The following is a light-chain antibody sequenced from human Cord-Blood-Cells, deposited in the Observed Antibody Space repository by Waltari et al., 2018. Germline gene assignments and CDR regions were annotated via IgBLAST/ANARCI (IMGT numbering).Light chain of an antibody. V-gene: IGLV3-19*01. Sequence: SSELTQDPAVSVALGQTVRLTCQGDRLRHHYESWYQQKPGQAPVLFIYGKNNRPSGIPDRFSGSSSGNTASLTITGAQAEDEADYYCNSRDSSGNHYVFGTGTKVTVL. J-gene: IGLJ1*01. CDR2: GKN. CDR3: NSRDSSGNHYV. CDR1: RLRHHY.